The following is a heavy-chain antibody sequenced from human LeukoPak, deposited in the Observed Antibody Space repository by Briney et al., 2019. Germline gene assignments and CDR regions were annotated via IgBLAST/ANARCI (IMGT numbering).Heavy chain of an antibody. Sequence: SETLSLTCTVSGGSISSYYWSWIRQPPGKGLEWIGYIYYSGSTNYNPSLKSRVTIPVDTSKNQFSLKLSSVTAADTAVYYCARDSNYDFWSGYGHYYYYMDVWGKGTTVTVSS. CDR1: GGSISSYY. D-gene: IGHD3-3*01. J-gene: IGHJ6*03. V-gene: IGHV4-59*01. CDR2: IYYSGST. CDR3: ARDSNYDFWSGYGHYYYYMDV.